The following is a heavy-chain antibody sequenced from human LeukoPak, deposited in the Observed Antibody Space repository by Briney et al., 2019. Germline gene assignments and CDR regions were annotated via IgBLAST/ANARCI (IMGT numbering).Heavy chain of an antibody. D-gene: IGHD2-2*01. V-gene: IGHV3-15*01. Sequence: GGSFRLSCAASGFTFINAWMSWVRQAPGKGLEWVGRIKSKTDGGTTDYAAPVKGRFTISRDDSKNTLYLQLSSLKTEDTAVYYCTTLKAGTSSFLWGQGTLVTVSS. CDR1: GFTFINAW. CDR3: TTLKAGTSSFL. CDR2: IKSKTDGGTT. J-gene: IGHJ4*02.